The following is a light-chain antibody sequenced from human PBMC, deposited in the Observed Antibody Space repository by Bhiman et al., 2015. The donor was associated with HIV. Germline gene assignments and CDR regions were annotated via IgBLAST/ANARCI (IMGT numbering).Light chain of an antibody. Sequence: QSALTQPASVSGSPGQSITISCTGTGSDVGGYNHVSWYQQHPGKAPKLMIYDVSNRPSGVSNRFSGSKSGNTASLTISGLQAEDEADYYCSSYTVSSPSVIFGGGTKLTVL. J-gene: IGLJ2*01. V-gene: IGLV2-14*03. CDR3: SSYTVSSPSVI. CDR2: DVS. CDR1: GSDVGGYNH.